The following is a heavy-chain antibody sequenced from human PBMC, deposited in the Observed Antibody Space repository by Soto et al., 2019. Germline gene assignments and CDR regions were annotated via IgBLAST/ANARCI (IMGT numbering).Heavy chain of an antibody. CDR3: ARVFSGSYSDY. CDR2: IFHSGST. Sequence: QVQLQESGPGLVKPALTLSLTCAVSGGSIRSNNWWSWVRQPPGKGLEWIGEIFHSGSTNYNPSLKTRVNLTVAKYMNLFSLKLGYVTAADSAVYYCARVFSGSYSDYWGQGTMVTVSS. V-gene: IGHV4-4*02. CDR1: GGSIRSNNW. D-gene: IGHD1-26*01. J-gene: IGHJ4*02.